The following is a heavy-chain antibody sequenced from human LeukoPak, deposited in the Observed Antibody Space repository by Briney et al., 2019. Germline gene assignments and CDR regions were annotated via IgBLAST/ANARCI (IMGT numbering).Heavy chain of an antibody. CDR1: GGSFSGYY. CDR3: AGSSGWWAHDY. J-gene: IGHJ4*02. Sequence: ETLSLTCAVYGGSFSGYYWSWIRQPPGKGLEWVSSISGSGSDTYYADSVKGRFTISRDNSKNTLYVQIVSLRAEDTAIYYCAGSSGWWAHDYWGQGTLVTVSS. V-gene: IGHV3-23*01. D-gene: IGHD6-19*01. CDR2: ISGSGSDT.